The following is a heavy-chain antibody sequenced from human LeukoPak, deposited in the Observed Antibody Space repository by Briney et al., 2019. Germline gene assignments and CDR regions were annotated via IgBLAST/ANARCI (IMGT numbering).Heavy chain of an antibody. CDR2: IWYDGSNK. J-gene: IGHJ6*04. CDR1: GFTFSSYG. Sequence: PGGSLRLSCAASGFTFSSYGMHWVRQAPGKGLEWVAVIWYDGSNKYYADSVKGRFTISRDNSKNTLYLQMNSLRAEDTAVYYCARGGREYYYGSGSYDVWRKGTTVTVSS. D-gene: IGHD3-10*01. V-gene: IGHV3-33*01. CDR3: ARGGREYYYGSGSYDV.